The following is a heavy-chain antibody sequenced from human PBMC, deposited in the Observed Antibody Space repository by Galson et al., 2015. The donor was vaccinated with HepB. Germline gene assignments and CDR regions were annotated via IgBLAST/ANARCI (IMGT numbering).Heavy chain of an antibody. CDR2: IKSKTDGGTT. Sequence: SLRLSCAASGFTFSSYWMSWVRQAPGKGLEWVGRIKSKTDGGTTDYAAPVKGRFTISRDDSKNTLYLQMNSLKTEDTAVYYCTTGRTGSGSYFYWYFDLWGRGSLVTVSS. V-gene: IGHV3-15*01. CDR3: TTGRTGSGSYFYWYFDL. CDR1: GFTFSSYW. J-gene: IGHJ2*01. D-gene: IGHD3-10*01.